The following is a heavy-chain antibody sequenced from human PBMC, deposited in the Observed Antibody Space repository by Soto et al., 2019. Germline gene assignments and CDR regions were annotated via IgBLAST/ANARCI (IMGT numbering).Heavy chain of an antibody. J-gene: IGHJ4*02. Sequence: QVQLVQSGAEVKKPGASVKVSCKASGYTLTNFYIHWVRQPPGQGLEWMGIINPNGGSTNYAHNFQGRVTITRDTSTSTVYMDLSSLRSEDTAVYYCARGLGSGDYWGRGTLVTVSS. CDR3: ARGLGSGDY. CDR2: INPNGGST. V-gene: IGHV1-46*03. CDR1: GYTLTNFY.